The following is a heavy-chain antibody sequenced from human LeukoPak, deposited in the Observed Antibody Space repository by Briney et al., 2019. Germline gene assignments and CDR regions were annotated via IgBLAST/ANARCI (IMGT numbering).Heavy chain of an antibody. Sequence: GGSLRLSCAASGFTFSSYWMTWVRQAPGKGLEWVANIKQDGSKKTYVDSVKGRFTISRDNAKNSLYLQMNSLRADDTGVYYCASQPATADVDYWGQGTLVTVSS. J-gene: IGHJ4*02. V-gene: IGHV3-7*03. D-gene: IGHD2-2*01. CDR3: ASQPATADVDY. CDR2: IKQDGSKK. CDR1: GFTFSSYW.